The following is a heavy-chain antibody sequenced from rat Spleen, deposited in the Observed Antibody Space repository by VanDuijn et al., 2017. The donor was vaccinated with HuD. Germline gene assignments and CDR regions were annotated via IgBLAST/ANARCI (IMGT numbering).Heavy chain of an antibody. Sequence: EVQLVESGGGLVRPGRSMKLSCAASGFTFSDFYMAWVRQAPTEGLEWVASISTHGGNIYHRDSVKGRFTISRDKAKSTLYLQMDSLRSEDTATYYCVRQWDYWGQGVMVTVSS. CDR3: VRQWDY. J-gene: IGHJ2*01. CDR1: GFTFSDFY. CDR2: ISTHGGNI. V-gene: IGHV5-25*01.